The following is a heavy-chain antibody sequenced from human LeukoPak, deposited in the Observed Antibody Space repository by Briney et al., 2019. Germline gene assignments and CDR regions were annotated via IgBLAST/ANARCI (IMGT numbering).Heavy chain of an antibody. Sequence: GGSLRLSCAASGFTVSSNYMSWVRQAPGKGLEWVSVIYSGGSTYYAVSVKGRFTISRDNSKNTLYLQMNSLRAEDTAVYYCARGVLSPTFDYWGQGTLVTVSS. J-gene: IGHJ4*02. V-gene: IGHV3-66*01. D-gene: IGHD3-10*01. CDR2: IYSGGST. CDR1: GFTVSSNY. CDR3: ARGVLSPTFDY.